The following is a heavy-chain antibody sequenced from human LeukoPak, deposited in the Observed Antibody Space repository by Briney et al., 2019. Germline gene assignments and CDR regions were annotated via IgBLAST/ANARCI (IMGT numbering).Heavy chain of an antibody. V-gene: IGHV3-9*01. CDR2: ISWNSGSI. CDR3: AKGPEMYYYGSGAFDI. Sequence: PGRSLGLSCAASGFTFDDYAMHWVRQAPGKGLEWVSGISWNSGSIGYADSVKGRFTISRDNAKNSLYLQMNSLRAEDTALYYCAKGPEMYYYGSGAFDIWGQGTMVTVSS. J-gene: IGHJ3*02. CDR1: GFTFDDYA. D-gene: IGHD3-10*01.